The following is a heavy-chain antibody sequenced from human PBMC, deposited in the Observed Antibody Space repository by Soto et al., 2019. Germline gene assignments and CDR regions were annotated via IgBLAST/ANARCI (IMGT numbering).Heavy chain of an antibody. CDR2: ISSSSSCI. CDR3: ARDWVNVGTIFGVVKNPYPDAFDI. J-gene: IGHJ3*02. D-gene: IGHD3-3*01. CDR1: GFTFSSYS. V-gene: IGHV3-21*01. Sequence: GGSLRLSCAASGFTFSSYSMNWVRQAPGKGLEWVSSISSSSSCIYYADSVKGRFTISRDNAKNSLYLQMNSLRAEDTAVYYCARDWVNVGTIFGVVKNPYPDAFDIWGQGTMVTVSS.